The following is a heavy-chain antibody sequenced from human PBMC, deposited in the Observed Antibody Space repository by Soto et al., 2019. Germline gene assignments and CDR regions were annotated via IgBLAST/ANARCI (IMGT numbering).Heavy chain of an antibody. D-gene: IGHD3-22*01. CDR1: GYTFTSYY. CDR2: INPSGGST. V-gene: IGHV1-46*01. J-gene: IGHJ4*02. CDR3: ARVESSSYYVPYAPFDY. Sequence: ASVKVSCKASGYTFTSYYMHWVRQAPGQGLEWMGIINPSGGSTSYAQKFQGGVTMTRDTSTSTVYMELSSLRSEDTAVYYCARVESSSYYVPYAPFDYWGQGTLVTVSS.